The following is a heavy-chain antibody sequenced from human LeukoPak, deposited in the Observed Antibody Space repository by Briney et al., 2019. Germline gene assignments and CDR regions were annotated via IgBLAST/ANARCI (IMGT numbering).Heavy chain of an antibody. CDR2: IHYSGST. CDR1: GGSISSYY. CDR3: ARYCSGAYYFDY. Sequence: SETLSLTCTVSGGSISSYYWSWIRQPPGKGLEWIGYIHYSGSTYYNPSLKSRVTISVDTSKNQFSLKLSSVTAADTAVYYCARYCSGAYYFDYWGQGTLVTVSS. D-gene: IGHD2-15*01. J-gene: IGHJ4*02. V-gene: IGHV4-59*01.